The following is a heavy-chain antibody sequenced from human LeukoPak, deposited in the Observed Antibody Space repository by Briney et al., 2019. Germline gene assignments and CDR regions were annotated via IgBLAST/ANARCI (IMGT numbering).Heavy chain of an antibody. D-gene: IGHD1-26*01. CDR2: INPNSGGT. V-gene: IGHV1-2*02. CDR3: ARDRRVVGANWFDP. CDR1: GYTFTGYY. J-gene: IGHJ5*02. Sequence: GASVKVSCKASGYTFTGYYMHWVRQAPGQGLEWMGWINPNSGGTNYAQKFQGRVTMTRDTSISTAYMELSRLRSDDTAVYYCARDRRVVGANWFDPWGQGTLVTVSS.